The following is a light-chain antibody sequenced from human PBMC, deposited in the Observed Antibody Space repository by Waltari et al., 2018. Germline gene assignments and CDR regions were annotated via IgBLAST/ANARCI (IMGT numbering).Light chain of an antibody. V-gene: IGKV3-15*01. Sequence: EIVMTQSPATLSVSQGERATLSCRASQSVRNNLVWYQQQPGQAPRLLIYGSSTRVTGIPARFSGSGSGTEFTLTISSLQSEDFAVYYCQQYNNWPPWTFGQGTKVEIK. CDR2: GSS. J-gene: IGKJ1*01. CDR1: QSVRNN. CDR3: QQYNNWPPWT.